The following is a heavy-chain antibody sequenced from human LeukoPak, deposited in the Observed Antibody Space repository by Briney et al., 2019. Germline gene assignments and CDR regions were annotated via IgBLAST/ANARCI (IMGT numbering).Heavy chain of an antibody. V-gene: IGHV3-30*02. D-gene: IGHD5-12*01. CDR2: IRYDASDK. CDR1: GSTFSSYG. J-gene: IGHJ4*02. Sequence: GGSLRLSCAASGSTFSSYGMHWVRQAPGKGLEWVAFIRYDASDKYYADSVKGRFTISRDNSKNTVYLQMDSLGAEDAAVYYCAKTTSYNGYGFDYWGQGTLVTVSS. CDR3: AKTTSYNGYGFDY.